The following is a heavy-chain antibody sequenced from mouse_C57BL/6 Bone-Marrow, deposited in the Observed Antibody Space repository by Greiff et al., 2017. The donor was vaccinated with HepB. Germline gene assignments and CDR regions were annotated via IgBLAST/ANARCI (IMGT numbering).Heavy chain of an antibody. CDR1: GFTFSSYA. CDR3: TRDQGVTTHFAY. Sequence: EVQVVESGEGLVKPGGSLKLSCAASGFTFSSYAMSWVRQTPEKRLEWVAYISSGGDYIYYADTVKGRFTISRDNARNTLYLQMSSLKSEDTAMYYCTRDQGVTTHFAYWGQGTLVTVSA. CDR2: ISSGGDYI. D-gene: IGHD2-2*01. J-gene: IGHJ3*01. V-gene: IGHV5-9-1*02.